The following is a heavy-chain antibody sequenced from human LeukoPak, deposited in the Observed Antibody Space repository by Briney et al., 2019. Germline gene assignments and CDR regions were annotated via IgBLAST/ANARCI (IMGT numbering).Heavy chain of an antibody. CDR2: ISYDGNNQ. V-gene: IGHV3-30*18. Sequence: QAGRSLRLSCAASGFSFSSFGMHWVRQAPGKGLEWVAIISYDGNNQYYADSVKGRFTISRDNSKNTLYLQMNSLRPDDTAVYYCAKSNIPMVVVVIGDWGQGTLVTVSS. CDR1: GFSFSSFG. D-gene: IGHD3-22*01. J-gene: IGHJ4*02. CDR3: AKSNIPMVVVVIGD.